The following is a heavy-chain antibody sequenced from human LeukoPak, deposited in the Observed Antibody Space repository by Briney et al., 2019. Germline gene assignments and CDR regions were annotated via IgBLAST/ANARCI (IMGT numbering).Heavy chain of an antibody. CDR2: IYTSGST. D-gene: IGHD3-3*01. CDR1: GGSISSYY. CDR3: ARCGLWSSYYNWFDP. J-gene: IGHJ5*02. V-gene: IGHV4-4*07. Sequence: SETLSLTCTVSGGSISSYYWSWIRQPAGKGLEWIGRIYTSGSTNYNPSLKSRVTMSVDTSKNQFSLKLSSVTAADTAVYYCARCGLWSSYYNWFDPWGQGTLVTVSS.